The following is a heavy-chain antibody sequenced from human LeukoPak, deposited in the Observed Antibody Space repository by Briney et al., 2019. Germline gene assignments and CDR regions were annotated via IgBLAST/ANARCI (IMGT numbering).Heavy chain of an antibody. V-gene: IGHV3-9*01. J-gene: IGHJ6*03. Sequence: GRSLRLSCAASGFTFDDYAMHWVRQAPGKGLEWVSGISWNSGSIGYADSVKGRFTISRDNAKNSLYLQMNSLRAEDTAVYYCARDSQIQLWYPYYMDVWGKGTTVTVSS. CDR1: GFTFDDYA. CDR3: ARDSQIQLWYPYYMDV. CDR2: ISWNSGSI. D-gene: IGHD5-18*01.